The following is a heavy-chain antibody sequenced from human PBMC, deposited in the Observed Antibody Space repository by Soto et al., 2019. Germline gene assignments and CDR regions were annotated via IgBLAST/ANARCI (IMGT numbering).Heavy chain of an antibody. CDR3: AREGRGNYL. J-gene: IGHJ4*02. CDR1: GDSIKSGDHY. Sequence: QVQLQESGPGLVKPSQTLSLTCTVSGDSIKSGDHYWSWIRQPPGKGLEWIGYISYSGTTYYNPSLKSRILISVDTSKNQFSLRLSSVTAADTAVYYCAREGRGNYLWGQGTLVTVSS. V-gene: IGHV4-30-4*01. CDR2: ISYSGTT. D-gene: IGHD1-7*01.